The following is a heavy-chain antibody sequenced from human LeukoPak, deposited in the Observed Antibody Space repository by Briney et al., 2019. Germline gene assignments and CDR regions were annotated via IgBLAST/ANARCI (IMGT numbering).Heavy chain of an antibody. D-gene: IGHD4-17*01. CDR1: GVTFSNYS. V-gene: IGHV3-74*01. CDR2: INRDGGST. Sequence: GGSLRLSCAASGVTFSNYSMNWVRQAPGKGLWWVSRINRDGGSTTSADSVRGGCTIARDNPNNTLYLQMNSLRGEDTAVYYCGGGGATVIDYWGQGTLVSVSS. J-gene: IGHJ4*02. CDR3: GGGGATVIDY.